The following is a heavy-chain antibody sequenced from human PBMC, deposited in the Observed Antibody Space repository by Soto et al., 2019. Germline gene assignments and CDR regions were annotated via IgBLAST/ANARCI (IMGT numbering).Heavy chain of an antibody. J-gene: IGHJ4*02. CDR2: ISSSSSYI. Sequence: VGSLRLSCAASGFTFSSYSMNWVRQAPGKGLEWVSSISSSSSYIYYADSVKGRFTISRDNAKNSLYLQMNSLRAEDTAVYYCARELLLWFGDPSGFDYWGQGTLVTVSS. CDR3: ARELLLWFGDPSGFDY. V-gene: IGHV3-21*01. CDR1: GFTFSSYS. D-gene: IGHD3-10*01.